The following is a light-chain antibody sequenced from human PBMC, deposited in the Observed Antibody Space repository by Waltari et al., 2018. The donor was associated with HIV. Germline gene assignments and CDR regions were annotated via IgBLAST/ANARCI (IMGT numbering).Light chain of an antibody. V-gene: IGLV2-14*01. CDR1: SRDVGGYNY. Sequence: QSALTQPASVSGSPGQSITIPCTGTSRDVGGYNYVSWYQQHPGKAPKLMIYEVSNRPSGVSTRFSGSKSGNTASLTISWLQAEDEADYYCSSYTSSSTLVFGGGTQLTVL. CDR2: EVS. CDR3: SSYTSSSTLV. J-gene: IGLJ3*02.